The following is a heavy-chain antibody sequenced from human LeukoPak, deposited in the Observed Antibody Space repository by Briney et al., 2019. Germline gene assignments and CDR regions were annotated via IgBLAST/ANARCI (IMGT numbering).Heavy chain of an antibody. Sequence: ASVKVSCKASGYTFTSYYMHWVRQAPGQGLEWMGIINPSGGSTSYAQKFQGRVTMTRDMSTSTVYMELSSLRSEDTAVYYCAKGSKEVLFTRDHYMDVWGEGTTVTISS. CDR2: INPSGGST. J-gene: IGHJ6*03. CDR3: AKGSKEVLFTRDHYMDV. D-gene: IGHD3-3*01. CDR1: GYTFTSYY. V-gene: IGHV1-46*01.